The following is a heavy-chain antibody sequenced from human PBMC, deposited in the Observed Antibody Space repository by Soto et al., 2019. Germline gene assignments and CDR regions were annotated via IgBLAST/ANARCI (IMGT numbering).Heavy chain of an antibody. CDR2: INPKSGGT. D-gene: IGHD2-8*01. V-gene: IGHV1-2*04. CDR1: GYSFTDYH. CDR3: ARGDSTDCSNGVCSFFYNHDMDV. Sequence: XASVKVSCKASGYSFTDYHIHWVRQAPGQGLEWLGRINPKSGGTSTAQKFQGWVTMTTDTSISTASMELTRLTSDDTAIYYCARGDSTDCSNGVCSFFYNHDMDVWGQGTTVTVSS. J-gene: IGHJ6*02.